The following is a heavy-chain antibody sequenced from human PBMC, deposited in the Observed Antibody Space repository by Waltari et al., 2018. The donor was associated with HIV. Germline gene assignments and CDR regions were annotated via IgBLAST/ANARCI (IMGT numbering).Heavy chain of an antibody. V-gene: IGHV3-48*01. D-gene: IGHD6-25*01. CDR2: IGTGGTTV. Sequence: EVQLVESGGGLAQPGGSLRLSCVAFGFYFNPYSMAWVRQAPGKGLEWISHIGTGGTTVYYAESVEGRFTIVRDNVNNSVVLERTSLRVEDTAVYHCVRWAAGYYGMDVWGQGTTVTVSS. CDR1: GFYFNPYS. J-gene: IGHJ6*02. CDR3: VRWAAGYYGMDV.